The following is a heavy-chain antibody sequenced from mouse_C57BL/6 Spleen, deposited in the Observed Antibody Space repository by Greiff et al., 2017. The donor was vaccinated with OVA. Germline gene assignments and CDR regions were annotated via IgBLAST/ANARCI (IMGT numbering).Heavy chain of an antibody. CDR3: ARGYYGSNLYAMDY. J-gene: IGHJ4*01. CDR1: GYAFSSSW. V-gene: IGHV1-82*01. D-gene: IGHD1-1*01. Sequence: QVQLQQSGPELVKPGASVKISCKASGYAFSSSWINWVKQRPGKGLEWIGRIYPGDGDTNYNGKFKGKATLTADKSSSTAYMQLSSLTSEDSAVYFCARGYYGSNLYAMDYWGQGTSVTVSS. CDR2: IYPGDGDT.